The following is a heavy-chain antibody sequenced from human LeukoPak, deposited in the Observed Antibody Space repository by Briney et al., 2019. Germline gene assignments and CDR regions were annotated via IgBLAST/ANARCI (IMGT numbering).Heavy chain of an antibody. V-gene: IGHV3-11*01. D-gene: IGHD5-12*01. J-gene: IGHJ4*02. CDR3: ARDLRGYDLILFDY. CDR1: GFTFSDYY. Sequence: GGSLRLSCAASGFTFSDYYMSWIRQAPGKGLEWVTYISSSGSTIYYADSVKGRFTISRDNAKNSLYLQMNSLRAEDTAVYYCARDLRGYDLILFDYWGQGTLVTVSS. CDR2: ISSSGSTI.